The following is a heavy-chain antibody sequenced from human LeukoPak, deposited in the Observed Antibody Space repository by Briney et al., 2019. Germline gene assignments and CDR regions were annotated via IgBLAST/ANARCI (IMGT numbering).Heavy chain of an antibody. D-gene: IGHD2-2*01. CDR2: TYPSDSNT. CDR3: ARLRWGSTSCYDY. J-gene: IGHJ4*02. Sequence: GESLKISCRGSGYTFTNYWIGWVRQMPGKGLEWMGITYPSDSNTRYSPSFQGQVTISADKSISTAYLQWSSLKASDTAMYYCARLRWGSTSCYDYWGQGTLVTVSS. CDR1: GYTFTNYW. V-gene: IGHV5-51*01.